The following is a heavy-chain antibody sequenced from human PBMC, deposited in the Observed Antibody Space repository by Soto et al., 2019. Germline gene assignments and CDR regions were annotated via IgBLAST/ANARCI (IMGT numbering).Heavy chain of an antibody. D-gene: IGHD3-10*02. V-gene: IGHV3-30*18. J-gene: IGHJ5*02. CDR2: IAAGGNEK. CDR3: AKDQLYIRGVIHNWFDP. CDR1: RFPFSNDG. Sequence: GGSLRLSCAASRFPFSNDGIHWVRQAPGKGLEWVADIAAGGNEKYYADSVKGRFTISRDNSKNPLYLQMNSLRAEDTAVYCCAKDQLYIRGVIHNWFDPWGQGTLVTVSS.